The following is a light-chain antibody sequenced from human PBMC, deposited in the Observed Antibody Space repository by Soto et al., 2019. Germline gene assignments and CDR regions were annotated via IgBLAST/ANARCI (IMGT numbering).Light chain of an antibody. CDR2: AAS. V-gene: IGKV3-15*01. CDR1: QSVGSN. J-gene: IGKJ5*01. Sequence: EIVLTPSPGTLSLSPVERATLSCRASQSVGSNLAWYQQKPGQAPRLLIYAASTRATGIPARFSGSGSGTEFTLTISSLQSEDFAVYYCQQYNNWSFGQGTRLEI. CDR3: QQYNNWS.